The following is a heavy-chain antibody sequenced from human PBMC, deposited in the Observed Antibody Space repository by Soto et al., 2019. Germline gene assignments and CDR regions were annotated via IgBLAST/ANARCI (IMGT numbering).Heavy chain of an antibody. D-gene: IGHD6-19*01. V-gene: IGHV1-46*01. J-gene: IGHJ3*02. CDR2: INPSGGNT. CDR1: GEAFTIYY. CDR3: SRDSPVTGTSADASDI. Sequence: APVRGCCKASGEAFTIYYMHCVRQAHDQGLEWMGIINPSGGNTNYAQKLQGRVTMTTDTSTSTAYMELRSLRSDDTAVYYCSRDSPVTGTSADASDIWGQGTMVTVS.